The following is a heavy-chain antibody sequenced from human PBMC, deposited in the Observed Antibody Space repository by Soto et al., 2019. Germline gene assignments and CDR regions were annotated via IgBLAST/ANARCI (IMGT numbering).Heavy chain of an antibody. CDR2: IYHSGST. CDR1: GYSISSGYY. J-gene: IGHJ6*02. V-gene: IGHV4-38-2*01. Sequence: SETLSLTCAVSGYSISSGYYWGWIRQPPGKGLEWSGSIYHSGSTYYNPSLKSRVTISVDTSTNNFYMKLSSVTAAETAVYYGAKIISWTNGVCSPLYPMDVWGQGNMVTVYS. D-gene: IGHD2-8*01. CDR3: AKIISWTNGVCSPLYPMDV.